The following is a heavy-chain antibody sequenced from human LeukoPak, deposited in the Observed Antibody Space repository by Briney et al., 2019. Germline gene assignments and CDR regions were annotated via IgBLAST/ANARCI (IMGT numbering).Heavy chain of an antibody. J-gene: IGHJ5*02. CDR2: IYYSGST. CDR1: GDSISSRSYY. CDR3: ARESDRYCSSTSCPNWYDP. D-gene: IGHD2-2*01. V-gene: IGHV4-39*07. Sequence: SETLSLTCTVSGDSISSRSYYWGWIRQPPGTGLEWIGSIYYSGSTYYNPSLKSRVTISIDTSKNQFSLRLSSVTAADTAVYYCARESDRYCSSTSCPNWYDPWGQGTLVTVSS.